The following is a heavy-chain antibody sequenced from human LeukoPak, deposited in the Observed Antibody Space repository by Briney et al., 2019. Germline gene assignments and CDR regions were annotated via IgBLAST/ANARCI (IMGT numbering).Heavy chain of an antibody. CDR1: GFTFSSYA. D-gene: IGHD6-19*01. CDR2: ISYDGSNK. Sequence: PGGSLRLSCAASGFTFSSYAMHWVRQAPGKGLEWVAVISYDGSNKYYADSVKGRFTISRDNSKNTLYLQMNSLRAEDTAVYYCARDAGSIAVAGYFDYWGQGTLVTVSS. V-gene: IGHV3-30-3*01. CDR3: ARDAGSIAVAGYFDY. J-gene: IGHJ4*02.